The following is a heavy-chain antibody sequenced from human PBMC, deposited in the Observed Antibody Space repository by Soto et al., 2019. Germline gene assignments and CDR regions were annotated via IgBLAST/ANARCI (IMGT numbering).Heavy chain of an antibody. CDR1: GDSFSTYW. CDR2: IYPGDSDT. Sequence: GESLKLSCNGSGDSFSTYWIGWVRQMPGKGLEWMGIIYPGDSDTRYSPSFQGQVTISADKSISTAYLQWSSLKASDTAMYYCATSSFGMATTFDYWGQGTLVTVSS. V-gene: IGHV5-51*01. J-gene: IGHJ4*02. CDR3: ATSSFGMATTFDY. D-gene: IGHD5-12*01.